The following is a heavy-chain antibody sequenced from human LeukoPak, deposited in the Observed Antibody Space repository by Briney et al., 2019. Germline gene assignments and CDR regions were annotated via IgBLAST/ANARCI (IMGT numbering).Heavy chain of an antibody. V-gene: IGHV7-4-1*02. D-gene: IGHD4-23*01. CDR2: INTNTGNP. CDR3: AREGAPGGFDY. CDR1: GYTFKSYA. Sequence: GASVKVSCKASGYTFKSYAMNWVRQAPGQRLECLGWINTNTGNPTYAQGFTGRSVFSLDTSVSTAYLQISSLEADDTGLYYGAREGAPGGFDYWGQGTLVTVSS. J-gene: IGHJ4*02.